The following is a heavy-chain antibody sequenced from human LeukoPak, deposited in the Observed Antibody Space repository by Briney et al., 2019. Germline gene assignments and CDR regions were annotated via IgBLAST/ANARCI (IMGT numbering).Heavy chain of an antibody. V-gene: IGHV4-34*01. CDR3: ARTNRDYDSSGYTGLDY. D-gene: IGHD3-22*01. CDR2: INHSGST. CDR1: GGSFSGYY. J-gene: IGHJ4*02. Sequence: PSETLSLTCAVYGGSFSGYYWSWIRQPPGKGLEWIGEINHSGSTNYNPSLKSRVTRSVDTSKNQFSLKLSSVTAADTAVYYCARTNRDYDSSGYTGLDYWGQGTLVTVSS.